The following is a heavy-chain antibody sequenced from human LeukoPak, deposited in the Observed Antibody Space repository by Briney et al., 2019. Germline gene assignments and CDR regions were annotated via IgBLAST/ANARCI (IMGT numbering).Heavy chain of an antibody. CDR3: ARGGWSGYSYGSEPEKYFDY. CDR2: INPNSGGT. CDR1: GYTFTGYY. V-gene: IGHV1-2*02. Sequence: GASVKVSCKASGYTFTGYYMHWVRQAPGQGLEWMGWINPNSGGTNYAQKFQGRVTMTTDTSISTAYMELSRLRSGDTAVYYCARGGWSGYSYGSEPEKYFDYWGQGTLVTVSS. D-gene: IGHD5-18*01. J-gene: IGHJ4*02.